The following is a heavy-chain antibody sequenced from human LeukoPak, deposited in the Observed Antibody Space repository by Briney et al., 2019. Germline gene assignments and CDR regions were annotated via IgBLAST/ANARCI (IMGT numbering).Heavy chain of an antibody. CDR1: GFTFSSFW. Sequence: GGSERPSCAASGFTFSSFWMAWVRQAPGKGLEWVANIRQDGSGMESVDPVKGRFTISRDNAKNSLDLQMNSLRVDDTAVNYCARWRWQQSEFGTWGPGPLVPVPS. CDR3: ARWRWQQSEFGT. V-gene: IGHV3-7*01. D-gene: IGHD5-24*01. J-gene: IGHJ4*02. CDR2: IRQDGSGM.